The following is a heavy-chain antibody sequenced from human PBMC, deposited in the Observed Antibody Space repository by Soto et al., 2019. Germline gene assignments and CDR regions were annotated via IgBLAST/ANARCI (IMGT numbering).Heavy chain of an antibody. J-gene: IGHJ5*02. V-gene: IGHV4-59*01. CDR1: GGSISNYY. Sequence: SETLSLTCTVSGGSISNYYWSWIRQPPGKGLEWIGYIYYSGSTNYNPSLKSRVTISVDTSKNQFSLKLSSVTAADTAVYYCARDRYLFDPWGQGTLVTVSS. CDR3: ARDRYLFDP. CDR2: IYYSGST.